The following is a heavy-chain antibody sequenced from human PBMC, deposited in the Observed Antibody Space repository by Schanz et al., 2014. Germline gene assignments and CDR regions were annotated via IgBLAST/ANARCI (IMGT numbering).Heavy chain of an antibody. V-gene: IGHV3-33*08. CDR2: IWYDGSNK. Sequence: VQLLESGGGLVQPGGSLRLSCVASGFSFSNYSMNWVRQAPGKGLERVAFIWYDGSNKYYADSVKGRFTISRDNGETSVYLQINSLRVEDTAVYYCTRVDSGYDSHLYYYYYCMDVWGKGTTVTVSS. J-gene: IGHJ6*03. D-gene: IGHD5-12*01. CDR3: TRVDSGYDSHLYYYYYCMDV. CDR1: GFSFSNYS.